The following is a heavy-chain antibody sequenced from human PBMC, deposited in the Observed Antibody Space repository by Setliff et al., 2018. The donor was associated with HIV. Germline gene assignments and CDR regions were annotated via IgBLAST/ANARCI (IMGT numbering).Heavy chain of an antibody. CDR2: MYHTGST. CDR1: GYYISSGCY. V-gene: IGHV4-38-2*01. Sequence: LSLTCAVSGYYISSGCYWGWIRQPPGKGLEWIGSMYHTGSTYYSPSLNSRFTISVDTSKNQFSLKLRSVTAADTAVYYCARQPLYNGYDWRSYYFDYWGQGSLVTVSS. D-gene: IGHD5-12*01. CDR3: ARQPLYNGYDWRSYYFDY. J-gene: IGHJ4*02.